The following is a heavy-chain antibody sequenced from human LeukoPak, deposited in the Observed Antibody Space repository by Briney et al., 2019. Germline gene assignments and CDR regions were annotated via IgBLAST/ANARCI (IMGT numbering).Heavy chain of an antibody. CDR3: VRVLTVTFDY. Sequence: PGGSLRLSCAASGFXFSTYGMHWVRQAPGKGLEWVALVWSDGNGKFYADSVKGRFTISRDNSKNTLYLQMNSLRAEDTAVYYCVRVLTVTFDYWGQGTLVTVSS. V-gene: IGHV3-33*01. CDR2: VWSDGNGK. CDR1: GFXFSTYG. J-gene: IGHJ4*02. D-gene: IGHD4-17*01.